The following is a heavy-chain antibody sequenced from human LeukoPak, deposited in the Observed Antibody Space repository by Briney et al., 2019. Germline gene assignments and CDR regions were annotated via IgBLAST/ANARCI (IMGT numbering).Heavy chain of an antibody. CDR2: INHSGST. CDR3: ARVLRVYYYDSSGYYPNWFDP. V-gene: IGHV4-34*01. Sequence: PSETLSLTCAVYGGSFSGYYWSWIRQPPGKGLEWIGEINHSGSTNYNPSLKSRVTISVDTSKNQLSLKLSSVTAADTAVYYCARVLRVYYYDSSGYYPNWFDPWGQGTLVTVSS. CDR1: GGSFSGYY. J-gene: IGHJ5*02. D-gene: IGHD3-22*01.